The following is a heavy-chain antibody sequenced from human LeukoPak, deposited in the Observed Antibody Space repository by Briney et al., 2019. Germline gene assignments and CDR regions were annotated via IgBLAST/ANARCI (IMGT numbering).Heavy chain of an antibody. CDR2: ISSSSSYI. D-gene: IGHD4-11*01. Sequence: GGSLRLSCAASGFTFSSYSMNWVRQAPGKGLEWVSSISSSSSYIYYADSVKGRFTISRDNAKNSLYLQMNSLRAEDTAVYYCARARGDYSRPRDPMCRSYWYFDLWGRGTLVTVSS. CDR3: ARARGDYSRPRDPMCRSYWYFDL. V-gene: IGHV3-21*01. J-gene: IGHJ2*01. CDR1: GFTFSSYS.